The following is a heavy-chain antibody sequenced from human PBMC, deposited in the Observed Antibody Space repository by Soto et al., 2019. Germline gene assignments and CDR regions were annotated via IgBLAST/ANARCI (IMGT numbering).Heavy chain of an antibody. CDR2: IKQDGSEK. J-gene: IGHJ6*04. CDR1: GFTFSSYW. CDR3: ARPVGEYYDFWSGYMDV. V-gene: IGHV3-7*01. Sequence: GGSLRLSCAASGFTFSSYWMSWVRQAPGKGLEWVANIKQDGSEKYYVDSVKGRFTISRDNAKNSLYLQMNSLRAEDTAVYYCARPVGEYYDFWSGYMDVWGKGTTVTVSS. D-gene: IGHD3-3*01.